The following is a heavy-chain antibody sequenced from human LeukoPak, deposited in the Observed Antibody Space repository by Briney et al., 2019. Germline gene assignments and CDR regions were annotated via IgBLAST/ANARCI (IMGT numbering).Heavy chain of an antibody. CDR3: ARGSSGYYWNYYYYMDV. J-gene: IGHJ6*03. CDR1: GFTFSSYW. D-gene: IGHD3-22*01. CDR2: INHSGST. V-gene: IGHV4-34*01. Sequence: GSLRLSCAASGFTFSSYWMSWIRQPPGKGLEWIGEINHSGSTNYNPSLKSRVTISVDTSKNQFSLKLSSVTAADTAVYYCARGSSGYYWNYYYYMDVWGKGTTVTVSS.